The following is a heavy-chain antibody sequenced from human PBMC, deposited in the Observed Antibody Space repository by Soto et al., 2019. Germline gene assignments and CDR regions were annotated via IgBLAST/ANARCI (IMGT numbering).Heavy chain of an antibody. J-gene: IGHJ4*02. CDR2: ISSSSSAI. D-gene: IGHD1-26*01. CDR3: ARDLRGSSGNYGPAY. Sequence: PGGSLRLSCAASGFTFSSSSMNWVRQAPGKGLEWVSYISSSSSAIYYTDSVKGRFTISRDNAKNSLYLQMNSLRAEDTAVYYCARDLRGSSGNYGPAYWGQGTTVTVSS. CDR1: GFTFSSSS. V-gene: IGHV3-48*01.